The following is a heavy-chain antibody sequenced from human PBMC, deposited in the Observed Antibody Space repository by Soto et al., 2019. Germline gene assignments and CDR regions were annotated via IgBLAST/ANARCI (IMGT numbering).Heavy chain of an antibody. Sequence: ASVKVSCKASGYTFSDYAVHWVRQAPGQGLEWMGWINAGNGNTKYSQRFQGRVTFTMDTSTNTAHMELSILRSGDTAVYYCARARSGFDVWGQGTLVTVSS. J-gene: IGHJ4*02. D-gene: IGHD5-12*01. CDR2: INAGNGNT. CDR1: GYTFSDYA. V-gene: IGHV1-3*01. CDR3: ARARSGFDV.